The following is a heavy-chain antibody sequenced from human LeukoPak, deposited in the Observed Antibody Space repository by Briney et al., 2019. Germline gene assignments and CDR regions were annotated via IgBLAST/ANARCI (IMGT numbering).Heavy chain of an antibody. J-gene: IGHJ4*02. CDR2: IDQSGST. CDR1: DKSGSGYY. V-gene: IGHV4-34*01. CDR3: ARGVDY. Sequence: SETQSLTCAAYDKSGSGYYWTWFRQVPGKGLEWIGEIDQSGSTNYNPSLKRRVIISVDTSKSQFSLKMTSVTAADTGLYYCARGVDYWGQGTVVTVSS.